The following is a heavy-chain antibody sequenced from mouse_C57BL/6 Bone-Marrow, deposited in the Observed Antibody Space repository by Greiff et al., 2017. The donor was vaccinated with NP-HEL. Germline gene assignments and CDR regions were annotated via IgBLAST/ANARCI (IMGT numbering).Heavy chain of an antibody. CDR3: APPSYDYPWFAY. V-gene: IGHV14-4*01. Sequence: VQLQQSGAELVRPGASVKLSCTASGFNIKDDYMHWVKQRPEQGLEWIGWIDPENGDTESASKFQGKATITADTSSNTAYLQRSSLTSEDTAVYYCAPPSYDYPWFAYWGQGTLVTVSA. CDR1: GFNIKDDY. D-gene: IGHD2-4*01. J-gene: IGHJ3*01. CDR2: IDPENGDT.